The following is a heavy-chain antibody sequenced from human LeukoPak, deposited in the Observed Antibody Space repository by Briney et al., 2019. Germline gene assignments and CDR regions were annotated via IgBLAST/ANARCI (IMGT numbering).Heavy chain of an antibody. V-gene: IGHV3-23*01. Sequence: GGSLRLSCAASGFTFSTYAMSWVRQAPGKGLEWVSTISDSGGSTYYAPSVKGRFTISRDNSKNTLYLQLNSLRAEDTAVYYCAKDYSRSSPEDYWGQGTLVTVSS. J-gene: IGHJ4*02. CDR1: GFTFSTYA. D-gene: IGHD6-6*01. CDR3: AKDYSRSSPEDY. CDR2: ISDSGGST.